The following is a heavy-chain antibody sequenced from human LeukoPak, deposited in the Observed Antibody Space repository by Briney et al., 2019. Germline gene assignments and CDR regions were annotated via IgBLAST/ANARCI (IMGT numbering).Heavy chain of an antibody. J-gene: IGHJ4*02. CDR2: IYYSGGT. CDR1: GGSISSYY. D-gene: IGHD5-12*01. Sequence: SETLSLTCTVSGGSISSYYWSWIRQPPGKGLEWVGYIYYSGGTNYNPSLKSRFTISVVTSKDQFSLKLSSVTAADTAVYYCERVDIVATMNCDYWGQGPLVTVFS. CDR3: ERVDIVATMNCDY. V-gene: IGHV4-59*01.